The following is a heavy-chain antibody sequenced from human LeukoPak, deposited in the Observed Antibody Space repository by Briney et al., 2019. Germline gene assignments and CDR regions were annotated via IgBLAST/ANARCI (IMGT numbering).Heavy chain of an antibody. J-gene: IGHJ4*02. D-gene: IGHD3-22*01. Sequence: GGSLRLSCAASGFTFSDYYMSWLRQTPGKGLEWVSYISSSASTIYYADSVKGRFTISRDNAKNSLYLQMSSLRAEDTAVYYCARDGYSPTSGYFPFDYWGQGTQVTVSS. CDR3: ARDGYSPTSGYFPFDY. CDR2: ISSSASTI. CDR1: GFTFSDYY. V-gene: IGHV3-11*01.